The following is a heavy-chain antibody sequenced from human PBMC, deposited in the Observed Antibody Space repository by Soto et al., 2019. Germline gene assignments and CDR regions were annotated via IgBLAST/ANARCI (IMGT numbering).Heavy chain of an antibody. CDR2: IYHSGST. CDR3: ARAVGYYYYGMDV. CDR1: GGSFSSNW. Sequence: SETLSLTCAVYGGSFSSNWWSWVRQPPGKGLEWIGEIYHSGSTNYNPSLKSRVTISVDKSKNQFSLKLSSVAAADTAVYYCARAVGYYYYGMDVWGQGTTVTVSS. D-gene: IGHD1-26*01. V-gene: IGHV4-4*02. J-gene: IGHJ6*02.